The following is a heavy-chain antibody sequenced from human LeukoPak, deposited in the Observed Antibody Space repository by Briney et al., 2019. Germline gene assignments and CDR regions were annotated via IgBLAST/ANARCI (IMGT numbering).Heavy chain of an antibody. CDR1: GGSISSSFYY. Sequence: SETLSLTCTVSGGSISSSFYYWGWIRQPPGKGLEWIGSIYHSGSTYYNPSLKSRVTISVDTSRNQFSLNLSSVTAADTAVYYCAREGRDSSGYGYRYFDYWGQGTLVTVSS. CDR2: IYHSGST. V-gene: IGHV4-39*02. D-gene: IGHD3-22*01. CDR3: AREGRDSSGYGYRYFDY. J-gene: IGHJ4*02.